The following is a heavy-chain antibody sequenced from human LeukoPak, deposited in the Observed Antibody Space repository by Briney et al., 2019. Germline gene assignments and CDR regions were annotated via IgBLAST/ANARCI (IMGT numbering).Heavy chain of an antibody. CDR1: GFTFSSYA. J-gene: IGHJ3*02. D-gene: IGHD3-22*01. CDR3: AKVVFDSSGYYGDAFDI. Sequence: PGGSLRLSCAASGFTFSSYAMSWVRQAPGKGLEWVSAISGSGGSTYYADSVKGRFTIPRDNSKNTLYLQMNSLRAEDTAVYYCAKVVFDSSGYYGDAFDIWGQGTMVTVSS. V-gene: IGHV3-23*01. CDR2: ISGSGGST.